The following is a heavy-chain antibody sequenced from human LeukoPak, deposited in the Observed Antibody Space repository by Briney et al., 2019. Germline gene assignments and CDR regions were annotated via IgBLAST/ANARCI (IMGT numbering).Heavy chain of an antibody. J-gene: IGHJ4*02. V-gene: IGHV1-18*01. Sequence: ASVKVSCKASGYTFTSYGISWVRQAPGQGLEWMGWISAHNGNTNYAQKLQGRVTMTTDTSTSTAYMELRSLRSDDTAVYYCARSYLYEGYGDYSLFGRHFDYWGQGTLVTVSS. D-gene: IGHD4-17*01. CDR3: ARSYLYEGYGDYSLFGRHFDY. CDR1: GYTFTSYG. CDR2: ISAHNGNT.